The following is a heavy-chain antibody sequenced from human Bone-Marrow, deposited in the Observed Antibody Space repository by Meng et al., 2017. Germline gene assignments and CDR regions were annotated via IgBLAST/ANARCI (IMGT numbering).Heavy chain of an antibody. CDR3: ARRYCSGGSCYSGSPPLDY. CDR1: GYTFTSYA. Sequence: ASVKVSCKASGYTFTSYAMNWVRQAPGQGLEWMGWINTNTGNPTYAQGFTGRFVFSLDTSVSTAYLQISSLKAEDTAVYYCARRYCSGGSCYSGSPPLDYWGQGTLVTVSS. V-gene: IGHV7-4-1*02. D-gene: IGHD2-15*01. J-gene: IGHJ4*02. CDR2: INTNTGNP.